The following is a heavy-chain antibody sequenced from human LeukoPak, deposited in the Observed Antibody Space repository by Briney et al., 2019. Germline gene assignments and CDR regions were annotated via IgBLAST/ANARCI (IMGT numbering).Heavy chain of an antibody. V-gene: IGHV4-34*01. J-gene: IGHJ6*03. CDR3: ARGRNYVSDYYFDV. CDR2: ISHEGDS. D-gene: IGHD1-7*01. Sequence: SETLSLTYAVYGVSLRGYYWSWIRQSPEKGLEWIGEISHEGDSIYNPSLKSRLTLSVDMSKNQFSLNLRSVTAADTAVYYCARGRNYVSDYYFDVWGKGTTVIVSS. CDR1: GVSLRGYY.